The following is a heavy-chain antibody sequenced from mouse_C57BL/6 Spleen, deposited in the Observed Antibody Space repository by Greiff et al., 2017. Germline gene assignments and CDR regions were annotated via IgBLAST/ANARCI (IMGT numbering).Heavy chain of an antibody. J-gene: IGHJ4*01. CDR2: IDPSDSYT. CDR3: ARGRDYSNFYYYAMDY. V-gene: IGHV1-50*01. CDR1: GYTFTSYW. D-gene: IGHD2-5*01. Sequence: QVQLQQPGAELVKPGASVKLSCKASGYTFTSYWMQWVKQRPGQGLEWIGEIDPSDSYTNYNQKFKGKATLTVDTSSSTAYMQLSSLTSEDSAVYYCARGRDYSNFYYYAMDYWGQGTSVTVSS.